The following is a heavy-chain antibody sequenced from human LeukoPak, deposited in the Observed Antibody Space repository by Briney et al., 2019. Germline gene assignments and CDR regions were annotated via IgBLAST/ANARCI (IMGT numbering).Heavy chain of an antibody. Sequence: SETLSLTCSVSGYSISSGYYWGWIRQPPGKGLEWIGYIYHSGSTYYNPSLKSRVTISVDRSKNQFSLKLSSVTAADTAVYYCARDSWQYQEAFDIWGQGTMVTVSS. D-gene: IGHD2-2*01. V-gene: IGHV4-38-2*02. CDR1: GYSISSGYY. CDR2: IYHSGST. CDR3: ARDSWQYQEAFDI. J-gene: IGHJ3*02.